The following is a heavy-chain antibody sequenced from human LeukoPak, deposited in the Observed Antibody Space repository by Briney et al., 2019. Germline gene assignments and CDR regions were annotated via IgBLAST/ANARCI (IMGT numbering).Heavy chain of an antibody. J-gene: IGHJ6*02. Sequence: GRSLRLSCAASGFTFSSYGMHWVRQAPGKGLEWVAVIWYDGSNKYYADSVKGRFTISRDNSKNTLYLQMNSLRAEDTAVYYCARESDYGDWDYYYGMDVWGQGTTVTVSS. D-gene: IGHD4-17*01. V-gene: IGHV3-33*01. CDR1: GFTFSSYG. CDR2: IWYDGSNK. CDR3: ARESDYGDWDYYYGMDV.